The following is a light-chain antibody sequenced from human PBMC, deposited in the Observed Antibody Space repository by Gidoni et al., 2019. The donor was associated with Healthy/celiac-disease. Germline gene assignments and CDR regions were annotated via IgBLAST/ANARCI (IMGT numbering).Light chain of an antibody. CDR1: QSVLYSSNNKNY. V-gene: IGKV4-1*01. CDR3: QQYYSTSLT. Sequence: VSLGERATINCKSSQSVLYSSNNKNYLAWYQQKPGQPPKLLIYWASTRESGVPDRFSGSGSGTDFTLTISSLQSEDVAVYYCQQYYSTSLTFGGGTKVEIK. CDR2: WAS. J-gene: IGKJ4*01.